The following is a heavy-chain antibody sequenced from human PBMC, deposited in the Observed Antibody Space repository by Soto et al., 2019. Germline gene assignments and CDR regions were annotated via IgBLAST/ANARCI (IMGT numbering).Heavy chain of an antibody. CDR1: GYTFTAYP. CDR3: ARKDYYNSGSYYFDY. J-gene: IGHJ4*02. D-gene: IGHD3-10*01. CDR2: INAGNGDT. V-gene: IGHV1-3*01. Sequence: GASVKVSCKASGYTFTAYPMHWVRQAPGQRLEWMGWINAGNGDTGSSQNFQGRITITRDTSASTAYMELSGLRSEDTAVYYCARKDYYNSGSYYFDYWGQGTLVTVSS.